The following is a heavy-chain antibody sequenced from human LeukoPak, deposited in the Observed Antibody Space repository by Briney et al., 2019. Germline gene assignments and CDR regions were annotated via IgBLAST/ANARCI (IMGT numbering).Heavy chain of an antibody. D-gene: IGHD6-13*01. CDR3: ARGIYSSSWPLDY. J-gene: IGHJ4*02. CDR2: SNAGNGDT. V-gene: IGHV1-3*02. CDR1: GYTFTSYA. Sequence: ASVKVSCKASGYTFTSYAMHWVRQAPGQRLEWMGWSNAGNGDTKYSQEFQGRVTITRDTSASTAYMELSSLRSEDMAVYYCARGIYSSSWPLDYWGQGTLVTVSS.